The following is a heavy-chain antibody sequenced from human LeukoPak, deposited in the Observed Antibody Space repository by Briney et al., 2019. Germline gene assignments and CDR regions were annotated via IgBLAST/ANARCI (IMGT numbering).Heavy chain of an antibody. CDR2: IKQDGSEK. Sequence: PGGSLRLSCAASGFTFSSYGMHWVRQAPGKGLEWVANIKQDGSEKYYVDSVKGRFTISRDNAKNSLYLQMNNLRVEDTAVYFCARGQRLGSWGQGTLVIVSS. CDR1: GFTFSSYG. CDR3: ARGQRLGS. D-gene: IGHD3-9*01. V-gene: IGHV3-7*01. J-gene: IGHJ4*02.